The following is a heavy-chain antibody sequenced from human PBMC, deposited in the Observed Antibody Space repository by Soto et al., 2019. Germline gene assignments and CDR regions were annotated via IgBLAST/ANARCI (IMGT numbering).Heavy chain of an antibody. CDR1: GGTFSSYT. Sequence: QVQLVQSGAEVKKPGSSVKVSCKASGGTFSSYTISWVRQAPGQGLEWMGRIIPILGIANYAQKFQGRVTLTADKSTITVYMEHSSLRSGNTAVYSCARVRESGRAIFGHPTWGHSSPYYYMDVWGNGTTVTVSS. J-gene: IGHJ6*03. CDR2: IIPILGIA. CDR3: ARVRESGRAIFGHPTWGHSSPYYYMDV. V-gene: IGHV1-69*02. D-gene: IGHD3-3*01.